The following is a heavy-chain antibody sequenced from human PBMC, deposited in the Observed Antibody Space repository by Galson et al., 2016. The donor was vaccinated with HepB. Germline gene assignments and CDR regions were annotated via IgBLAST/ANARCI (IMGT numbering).Heavy chain of an antibody. D-gene: IGHD3-10*01. CDR1: GYNFATYW. CDR3: ARLRGFDAFEI. V-gene: IGHV5-51*01. Sequence: SGAEVKKPGESLKISCKGSGYNFATYWIGWVRQMPGKGLEWMGIIYPDDSDTRYSPSFQGQVTISADKSISTACLQWTSLKASDTAMYYCARLRGFDAFEIWGQGTTVTVS. CDR2: IYPDDSDT. J-gene: IGHJ3*02.